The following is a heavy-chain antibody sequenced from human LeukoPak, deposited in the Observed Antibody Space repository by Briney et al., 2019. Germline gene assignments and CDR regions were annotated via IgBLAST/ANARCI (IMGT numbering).Heavy chain of an antibody. J-gene: IGHJ6*03. Sequence: GGSLRLSCAASGFTFSNYGLNWVRQAPGKGLEWILYISSSSSTIYQADSVKGRFTISRDNAKNSMYLKLDSLTAEDTAVYYCAKESTYYSYMDVWGKGTTVTVSS. CDR2: ISSSSSTI. CDR3: AKESTYYSYMDV. V-gene: IGHV3-48*04. CDR1: GFTFSNYG.